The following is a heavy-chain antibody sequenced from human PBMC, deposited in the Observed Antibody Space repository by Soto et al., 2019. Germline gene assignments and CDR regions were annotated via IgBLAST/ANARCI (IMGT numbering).Heavy chain of an antibody. J-gene: IGHJ6*02. CDR3: ASNPGEGRYYYYYYGMDV. Sequence: QVQLVQSGAEVKKPGSSVKVSCKASGGTFSSYAISWVRQAPGQGLEWMGGIIPIFGTANYAQKFQGRVTITADESTSTAYMELSSLRSEDTAVYYCASNPGEGRYYYYYYGMDVWGQGTTVTVSS. V-gene: IGHV1-69*01. CDR1: GGTFSSYA. CDR2: IIPIFGTA. D-gene: IGHD3-10*01.